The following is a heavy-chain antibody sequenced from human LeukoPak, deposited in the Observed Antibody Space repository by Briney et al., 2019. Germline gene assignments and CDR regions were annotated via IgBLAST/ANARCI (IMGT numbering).Heavy chain of an antibody. CDR2: IYYSGST. D-gene: IGHD5-12*01. Sequence: SETLSLTCTVSGGSISSGDYYWSWIRQHPGKGLEWIGYIYYSGSTYYNPSLKSRVTISVDTSKNQFSLKLSSVTAADTAVYYCARNIVATFDLWGRGTLVTDSS. CDR3: ARNIVATFDL. CDR1: GGSISSGDYY. V-gene: IGHV4-31*03. J-gene: IGHJ2*01.